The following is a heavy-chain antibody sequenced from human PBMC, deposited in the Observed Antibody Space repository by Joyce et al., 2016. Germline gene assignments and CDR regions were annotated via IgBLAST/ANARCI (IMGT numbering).Heavy chain of an antibody. Sequence: QITLKESGPTLMKPIQTLTLTCTFSWLSLSTDGVAVGWIRQARGKALEWLALIYWDDDKRYSPSLRSRLTITKDTTKNQIVLRMTNRYPVDTAAYYCEHSDKRLFDFWGQGTLVTVSS. D-gene: IGHD3-22*01. J-gene: IGHJ4*02. V-gene: IGHV2-5*02. CDR3: EHSDKRLFDF. CDR2: IYWDDDK. CDR1: WLSLSTDGVA.